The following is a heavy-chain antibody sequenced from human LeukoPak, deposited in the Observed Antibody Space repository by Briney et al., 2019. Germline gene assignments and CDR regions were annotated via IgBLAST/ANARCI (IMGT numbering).Heavy chain of an antibody. D-gene: IGHD3-3*01. J-gene: IGHJ5*02. CDR1: GGSISSYY. CDR3: ARDWRLDWFDP. CDR2: IYYSGST. V-gene: IGHV4-59*12. Sequence: SETLSLTCTVSGGSISSYYWSWIRQPPGKGLEWIGYIYYSGSTNYNPSLKSRVTISVDTSKNQFSLKLSSVTAADTAVYYRARDWRLDWFDPRGQGTLVTVSS.